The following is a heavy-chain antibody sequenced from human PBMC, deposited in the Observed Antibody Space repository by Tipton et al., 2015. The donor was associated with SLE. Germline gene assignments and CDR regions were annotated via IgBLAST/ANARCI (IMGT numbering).Heavy chain of an antibody. CDR1: GGSFSAYY. CDR3: ASMPGYCSSTTCWNWFDP. CDR2: INHSGST. J-gene: IGHJ5*02. D-gene: IGHD2-2*01. Sequence: GLVKPSETLSLTCAVYGGSFSAYYWSWIRQPPGKGLEWIGEINHSGSTNYNPSLKSRVTISVDTSKNQFSLKLSSVTAADTAVYYCASMPGYCSSTTCWNWFDPWGQGTLVTVSS. V-gene: IGHV4-34*01.